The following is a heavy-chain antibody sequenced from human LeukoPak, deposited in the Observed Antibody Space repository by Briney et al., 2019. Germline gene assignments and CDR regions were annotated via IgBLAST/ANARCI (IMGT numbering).Heavy chain of an antibody. D-gene: IGHD6-6*01. V-gene: IGHV3-7*01. CDR3: AKGRYSSSSRDDAFDI. CDR2: IRPDGSGE. J-gene: IGHJ3*02. CDR1: GFTSSTYW. Sequence: GGSLRLSCAASGFTSSTYWMSWVRQAPGKGLEWVAMIRPDGSGEYYADSVKGRFTISRDNSKNTLYLQMNSLRAEDTAVYYCAKGRYSSSSRDDAFDIWGQGTMVTVSS.